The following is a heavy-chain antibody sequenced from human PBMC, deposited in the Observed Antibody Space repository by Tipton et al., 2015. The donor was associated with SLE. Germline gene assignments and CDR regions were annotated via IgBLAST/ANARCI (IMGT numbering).Heavy chain of an antibody. CDR1: GGTFSSYA. V-gene: IGHV1-69*04. CDR2: IIPILGIA. Sequence: QSGAEVKKPGSSVKVSCKASGGTFSSYAISWVRQAPGQGLEWMGRIIPILGIANYAQKFQGRVTITADKSTSTAYMELSSLRSEDTAVYYCARDGSSGYYSYWGQGTLVTVSS. D-gene: IGHD3-22*01. CDR3: ARDGSSGYYSY. J-gene: IGHJ4*02.